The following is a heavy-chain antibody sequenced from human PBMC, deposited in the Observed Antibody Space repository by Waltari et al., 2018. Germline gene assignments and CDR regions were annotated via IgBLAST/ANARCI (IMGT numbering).Heavy chain of an antibody. J-gene: IGHJ5*02. Sequence: EVQLVESGGGLVQPGGSLRLSCAASGFPFSSYWMHWVRQAPGKGLVWVSRINSDGSSTSYADSVKGRFTISRDNAKNTLYLQMNSLRAEDTAVYYCARVGFVAGTGWFDPWGQGTLVTVSS. CDR3: ARVGFVAGTGWFDP. V-gene: IGHV3-74*01. D-gene: IGHD6-19*01. CDR1: GFPFSSYW. CDR2: INSDGSST.